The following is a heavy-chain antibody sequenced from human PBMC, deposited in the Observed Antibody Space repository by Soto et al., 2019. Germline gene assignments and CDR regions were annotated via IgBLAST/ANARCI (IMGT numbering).Heavy chain of an antibody. CDR2: IIPMFGTA. CDR1: GGTFSTYA. V-gene: IGHV1-69*01. D-gene: IGHD1-26*01. J-gene: IGHJ4*02. CDR3: ARGWETVGTTTPFAY. Sequence: QVQLVQSGAEVKKPGSSVKVSCKASGGTFSTYAITWVRQAPGQGLEWMGGIIPMFGTANYAQKSRGRVTVTADESTSTAHMELSSLRSEDTAVYYCARGWETVGTTTPFAYWGQGTLVTVSS.